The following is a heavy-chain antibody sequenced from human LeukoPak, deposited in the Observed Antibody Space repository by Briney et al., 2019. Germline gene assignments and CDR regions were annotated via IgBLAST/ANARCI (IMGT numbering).Heavy chain of an antibody. CDR1: GFTFSDYV. Sequence: GGSLRLSCTASGFTFSDYVMNWVRQAPGKGLEWVSVISNADAYTSYTGSVKGRFTISRDNSKDTLYLQMNDLRAEDTAVYYCARDLGATCFDYWGQGTLVTVSS. J-gene: IGHJ4*02. D-gene: IGHD1-26*01. V-gene: IGHV3-23*01. CDR2: ISNADAYT. CDR3: ARDLGATCFDY.